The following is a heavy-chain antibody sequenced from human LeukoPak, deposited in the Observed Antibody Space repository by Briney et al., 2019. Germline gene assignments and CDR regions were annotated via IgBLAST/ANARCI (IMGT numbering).Heavy chain of an antibody. V-gene: IGHV3-21*01. D-gene: IGHD3-9*01. CDR2: ISSSSSYI. J-gene: IGHJ6*03. CDR3: ARAGLEDFDWLSLPPSYYYYMDV. Sequence: PGGSLRLSCAASGFTFSSYSMNWVRQAPGKGLEWVSSISSSSSYIYYADSVKGRFTISRDNAKNSLYLQMNSLRAEDTAVYYCARAGLEDFDWLSLPPSYYYYMDVRGKGTTVTVSS. CDR1: GFTFSSYS.